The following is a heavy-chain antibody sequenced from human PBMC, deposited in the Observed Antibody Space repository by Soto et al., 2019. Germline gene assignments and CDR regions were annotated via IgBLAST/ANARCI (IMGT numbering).Heavy chain of an antibody. J-gene: IGHJ5*02. CDR1: GGSISSYY. D-gene: IGHD2-15*01. CDR3: ARDGDCSGGSCYSHWFDP. V-gene: IGHV4-59*01. CDR2: IYYSGST. Sequence: ANLSLTCTVSGGSISSYYWTWIRQHPGKGLEWIGYIYYSGSTNYNPSLKSRVTISVDTSKNQFSLKLSSVTAADTAVYYCARDGDCSGGSCYSHWFDPWGQGTLVTVSS.